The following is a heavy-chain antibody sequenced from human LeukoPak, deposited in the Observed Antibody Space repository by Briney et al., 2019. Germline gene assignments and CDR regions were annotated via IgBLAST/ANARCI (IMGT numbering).Heavy chain of an antibody. CDR2: IIPILGIA. Sequence: ASVKVSCKASGGTFSSYAISWVRQAPGQGLEWMGRIIPILGIANYAQKFQGRVTITADKSTSTAYMELSSLRSEDTAVYYCARSRDCSSTSCSPYYYYGMDVWGQGTTVTVSS. J-gene: IGHJ6*02. CDR3: ARSRDCSSTSCSPYYYYGMDV. D-gene: IGHD2-2*01. V-gene: IGHV1-69*04. CDR1: GGTFSSYA.